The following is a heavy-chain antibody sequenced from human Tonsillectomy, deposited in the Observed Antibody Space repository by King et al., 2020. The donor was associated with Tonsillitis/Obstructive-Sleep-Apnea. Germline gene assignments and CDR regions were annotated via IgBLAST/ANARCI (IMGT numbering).Heavy chain of an antibody. D-gene: IGHD3-3*01. CDR3: ERSRYVYWSGFYAGVADYNGLYV. Sequence: QLVQSGAEGKKPGASVKVSCKASGDTFINSYVHWVRQAPGQGIEWMGVINPSGSRTSDIQKFQRRVSMTRDPSTSTVYMELSSLTSEDTAVYYCERSRYVYWSGFYAGVADYNGLYVWGQGTTV. CDR2: INPSGSRT. V-gene: IGHV1-46*01. CDR1: GDTFINSY. J-gene: IGHJ6*02.